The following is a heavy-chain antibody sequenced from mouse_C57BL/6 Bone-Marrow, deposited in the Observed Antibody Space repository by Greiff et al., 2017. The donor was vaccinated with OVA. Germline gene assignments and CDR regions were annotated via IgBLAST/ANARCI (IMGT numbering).Heavy chain of an antibody. CDR1: GFNIKDYY. V-gene: IGHV14-2*01. CDR3: AHAFGTTVVGRDY. Sequence: EVQLQQSGAELVKPGASVKLSCTASGFNIKDYYMHWVKQRTEQGLEWIGRIDPEDGATKYAPRFQGKATITADTASNTAYLQLSSLTSEDTAVYYCAHAFGTTVVGRDYWGQGTTLTVSS. D-gene: IGHD1-1*01. J-gene: IGHJ2*01. CDR2: IDPEDGAT.